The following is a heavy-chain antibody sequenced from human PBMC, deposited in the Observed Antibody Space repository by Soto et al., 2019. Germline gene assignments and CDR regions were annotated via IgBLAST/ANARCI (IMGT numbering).Heavy chain of an antibody. Sequence: SETLSLTCAVYGRSFSGYYWTWIRQTPGKGLEWSGEINHSGSTNYNPSLKSRINISVDTSKNQFSLKLSSVTAADTAVYYCARVPTPWGQGILVTVSS. CDR3: ARVPTP. CDR2: INHSGST. J-gene: IGHJ5*02. V-gene: IGHV4-34*10. CDR1: GRSFSGYY.